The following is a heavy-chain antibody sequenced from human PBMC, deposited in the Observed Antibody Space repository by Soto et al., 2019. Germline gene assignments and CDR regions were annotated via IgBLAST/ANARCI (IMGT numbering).Heavy chain of an antibody. CDR3: ASMGGLRFLEWSVDY. CDR2: IYYSGST. J-gene: IGHJ4*02. CDR1: GGSISSSSYY. V-gene: IGHV4-39*01. Sequence: SETLSLTCTVSGGSISSSSYYWGWIRQPPGKGLEWIGSIYYSGSTYYNPSLKSRVTISVDTSKNQFSLKLSSVTAADTAVYYCASMGGLRFLEWSVDYWGQGTLVTVSS. D-gene: IGHD3-3*01.